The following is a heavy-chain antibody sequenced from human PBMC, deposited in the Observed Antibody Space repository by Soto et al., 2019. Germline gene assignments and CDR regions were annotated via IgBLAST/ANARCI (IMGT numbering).Heavy chain of an antibody. CDR1: GYSFTSYW. CDR2: IDPSDSYT. CDR3: ARPGTYYYGMDV. V-gene: IGHV5-10-1*01. J-gene: IGHJ6*02. Sequence: PGESLKISRKGSGYSFTSYWISWVRQMPGRGLEWMGRIDPSDSYTNYSPSFQGHVTISADKSISTAYLQWSSLKASDTAMYYCARPGTYYYGMDVWGQGTTVTVSS.